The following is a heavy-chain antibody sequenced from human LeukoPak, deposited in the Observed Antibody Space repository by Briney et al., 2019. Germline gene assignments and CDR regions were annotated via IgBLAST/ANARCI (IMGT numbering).Heavy chain of an antibody. Sequence: GGSLRLSCAASGFTVSSNYMSWVRQAPGKGLEWVSVIYSGGSTYYADSVKGRFNISRDNSKNTLYLQMNSLRAEDTAVYYCARSSSWYQYYYYYYMDVWGKGTTVTVSS. CDR1: GFTVSSNY. CDR3: ARSSSWYQYYYYYYMDV. D-gene: IGHD6-13*01. CDR2: IYSGGST. J-gene: IGHJ6*03. V-gene: IGHV3-66*01.